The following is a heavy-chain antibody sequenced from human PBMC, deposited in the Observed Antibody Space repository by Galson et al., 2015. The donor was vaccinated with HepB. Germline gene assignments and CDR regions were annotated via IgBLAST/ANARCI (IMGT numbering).Heavy chain of an antibody. J-gene: IGHJ5*02. D-gene: IGHD2-15*01. Sequence: SVKVSCKASGYTFSSYSITWVRQAPGQGLEWVGWISPHNRYTHYAQTFQGRVTMTTDTSTNTAYMELRSLRSDDTAIYYCARGAVVVAVGATENNWFDPWGRGTLVTVSS. CDR3: ARGAVVVAVGATENNWFDP. CDR1: GYTFSSYS. CDR2: ISPHNRYT. V-gene: IGHV1-18*01.